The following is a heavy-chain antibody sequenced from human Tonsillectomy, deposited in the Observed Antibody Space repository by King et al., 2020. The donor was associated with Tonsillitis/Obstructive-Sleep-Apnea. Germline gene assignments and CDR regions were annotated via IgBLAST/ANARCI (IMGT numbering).Heavy chain of an antibody. CDR3: ARAWGLPGAHRIDP. Sequence: VQLVQSGAEVKKPGASVKVSCKASGYTFTSFGISWVRQAPGQGLEWMGWISGYSGNTNYAQKFQGRVTMTTDTSTSTANMELRSLRSDDTAVYYCARAWGLPGAHRIDPWGQGTLVTVSS. CDR2: ISGYSGNT. CDR1: GYTFTSFG. J-gene: IGHJ5*02. V-gene: IGHV1-18*01. D-gene: IGHD2-2*01.